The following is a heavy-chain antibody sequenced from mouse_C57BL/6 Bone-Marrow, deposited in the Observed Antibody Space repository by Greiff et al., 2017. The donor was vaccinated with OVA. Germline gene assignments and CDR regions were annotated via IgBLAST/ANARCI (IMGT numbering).Heavy chain of an antibody. CDR1: GFPLTSYA. CDR3: ARRRGGKGYAMDY. D-gene: IGHD1-3*01. J-gene: IGHJ4*01. V-gene: IGHV2-9-1*01. Sequence: VQLQESGPGLVAPSPTLSISCTVSGFPLTSYAISWVRQPPGQGLEWLGVIWTGGGTNYNSAHKNRLSISKDNSKSQDFLKMNRLQTDDTAGYYCARRRGGKGYAMDYWGQGTSVTVSS. CDR2: IWTGGGT.